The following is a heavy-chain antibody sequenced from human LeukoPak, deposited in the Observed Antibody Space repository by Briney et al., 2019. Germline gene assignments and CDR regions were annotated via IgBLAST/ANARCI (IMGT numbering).Heavy chain of an antibody. CDR1: GYTFTGYY. D-gene: IGHD6-19*01. Sequence: ASVKVSCKASGYTFTGYYMHWVRQAPGQGLEWMGWINPSSGGTNYAQKFQGRVTMTRDTSISTAYMELSRLRSDDTAVYYCARVSPLIAVAGDFDYWGQGTLVTVSS. CDR3: ARVSPLIAVAGDFDY. V-gene: IGHV1-2*02. CDR2: INPSSGGT. J-gene: IGHJ4*02.